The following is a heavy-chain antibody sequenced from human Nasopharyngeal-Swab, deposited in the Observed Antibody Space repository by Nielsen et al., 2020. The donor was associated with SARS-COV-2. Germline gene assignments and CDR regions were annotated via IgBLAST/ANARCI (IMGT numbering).Heavy chain of an antibody. J-gene: IGHJ4*02. CDR2: INQSGTT. Sequence: SQTLSLTCAIYGGSFSYYYWHWIRQSPGQGLEWIGEINQSGTTNYHASLKSRVPISVDTSKNHFSLKLTSVTAADTAVYYCAKGDRGDIRYGFDFWGQGTLVTVSS. D-gene: IGHD2-15*01. CDR3: AKGDRGDIRYGFDF. CDR1: GGSFSYYY. V-gene: IGHV4-34*01.